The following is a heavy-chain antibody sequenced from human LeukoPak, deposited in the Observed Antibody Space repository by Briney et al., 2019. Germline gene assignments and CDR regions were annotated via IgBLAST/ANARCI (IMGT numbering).Heavy chain of an antibody. CDR3: ARGAANIAVAGTGYYFDY. CDR1: GGTFSIYA. V-gene: IGHV1-69*01. Sequence: SVKVSCKASGGTFSIYAISWVRQAPGQGLEWMGGIIPIFGTANYAQKFQGRVTITADESTSTAYMELSSLRSEDTAVYYCARGAANIAVAGTGYYFDYWGQGTLVTVSS. CDR2: IIPIFGTA. D-gene: IGHD6-19*01. J-gene: IGHJ4*02.